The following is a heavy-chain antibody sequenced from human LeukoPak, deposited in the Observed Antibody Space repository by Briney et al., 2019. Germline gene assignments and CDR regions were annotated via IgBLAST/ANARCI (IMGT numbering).Heavy chain of an antibody. CDR2: ISSSSSYI. V-gene: IGHV3-21*01. D-gene: IGHD6-19*01. J-gene: IGHJ5*02. CDR3: ARIEAYSSGWYFWFDP. CDR1: GFTFSSYS. Sequence: GGSLRLSCAASGFTFSSYSMNWVRQAPGKGLEWVSPISSSSSYIYYADSVKGRFTISNDNAKHSLYLQMNSLRTEDAAVYYCARIEAYSSGWYFWFDPWGQGTLVTVSS.